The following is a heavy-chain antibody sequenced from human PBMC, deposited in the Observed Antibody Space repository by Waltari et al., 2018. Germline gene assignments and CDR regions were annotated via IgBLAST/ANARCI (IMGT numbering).Heavy chain of an antibody. CDR1: GDSISSSSYY. D-gene: IGHD3-22*01. Sequence: QLQLQESGPGLVKPSETLSLTCTVSGDSISSSSYYWGWIRQPPGKGREWIASIYYRGSKYYNPSLRSRLTISLDTSKNQFSLKVSSVTAADTAVYYCAREEIYYDTSGYYFDYWGQGTLVTVSS. V-gene: IGHV4-39*07. CDR3: AREEIYYDTSGYYFDY. CDR2: IYYRGSK. J-gene: IGHJ4*02.